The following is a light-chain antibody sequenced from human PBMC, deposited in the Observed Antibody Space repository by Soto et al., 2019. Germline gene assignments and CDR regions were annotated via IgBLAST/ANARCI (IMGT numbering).Light chain of an antibody. CDR2: SAS. CDR1: QDISVY. CDR3: QMFTTAPLT. V-gene: IGKV1-27*01. Sequence: DIQMTQSPSSLSASVGDRVTITCRASQDISVYLAWYQQKPGKVPKLLIYSASTLQSGVPSRFSGSGSGTDFTLTISSLQPEDVATNYCQMFTTAPLTFGQGTRLEIK. J-gene: IGKJ5*01.